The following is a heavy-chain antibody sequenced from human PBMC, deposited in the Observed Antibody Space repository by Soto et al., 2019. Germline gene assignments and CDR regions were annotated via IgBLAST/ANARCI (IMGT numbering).Heavy chain of an antibody. CDR1: GYTFTSYG. CDR2: ISAYNGNT. D-gene: IGHD3-3*01. CDR3: ARDLEWLLETGMGYYYGMDV. J-gene: IGHJ6*02. V-gene: IGHV1-18*01. Sequence: QVQLVQSGAEVKKPGASVKVSCKASGYTFTSYGISWVRQAPGQGLEWMGWISAYNGNTNYAQKLQGRVTMTTDTSTSTAYMELRSLRSDDSAVYYCARDLEWLLETGMGYYYGMDVWGQGTTVTVSS.